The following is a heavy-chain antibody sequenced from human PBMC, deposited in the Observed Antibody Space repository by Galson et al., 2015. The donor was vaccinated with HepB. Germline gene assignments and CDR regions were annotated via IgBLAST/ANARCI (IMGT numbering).Heavy chain of an antibody. CDR3: ARDSSGSRATDGQYYYYGMDV. CDR2: IYSGGST. Sequence: SLRLSCAASGFTVSSNYMSWVRQAPGKGLEWVSVIYSGGSTYYADSVKGRFTISRHNSKNTLYLQMNSLRAEDTAVYYCARDSSGSRATDGQYYYYGMDVWGQGTTVTVSS. CDR1: GFTVSSNY. D-gene: IGHD6-19*01. J-gene: IGHJ6*02. V-gene: IGHV3-53*04.